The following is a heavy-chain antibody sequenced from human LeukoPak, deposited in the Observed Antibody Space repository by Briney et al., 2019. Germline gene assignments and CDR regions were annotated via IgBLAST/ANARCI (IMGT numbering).Heavy chain of an antibody. CDR1: GGSISSSSYY. CDR3: ARENTGYCSSASCYGWFDP. V-gene: IGHV4-39*07. J-gene: IGHJ5*02. Sequence: SETLSLTCTVSGGSISSSSYYWGWIRQPPGKGLEWIGSIYYSGSTYYNPSLKSRVTISVDTSKNQFSLKLSSVTAADTATYYCARENTGYCSSASCYGWFDPWGQGTLVTVSS. CDR2: IYYSGST. D-gene: IGHD2-2*01.